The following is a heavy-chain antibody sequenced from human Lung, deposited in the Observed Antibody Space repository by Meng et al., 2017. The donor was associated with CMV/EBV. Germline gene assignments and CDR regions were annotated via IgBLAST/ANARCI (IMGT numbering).Heavy chain of an antibody. CDR3: ARSRVLTSSPSRPPTYGMDV. V-gene: IGHV1-69*10. D-gene: IGHD2-2*01. CDR1: GVTSSSYV. J-gene: IGHJ6*02. Sequence: SVKVSCKASGVTSSSYVISWVRQAPGQGLEWMGGIIPILGRANYGQMFQARVTKTADKSTSTAHMELSSLRSEDTAVYYCARSRVLTSSPSRPPTYGMDVWGQGTTVTVSS. CDR2: IIPILGRA.